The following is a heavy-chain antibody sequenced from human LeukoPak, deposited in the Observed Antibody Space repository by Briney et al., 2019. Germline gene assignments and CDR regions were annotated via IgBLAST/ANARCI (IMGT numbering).Heavy chain of an antibody. CDR1: GGSISSGGYY. CDR2: IYYSGST. CDR3: ARDGRDYYGSGSSILSITKNAFDI. Sequence: PSQTLSLTCTVSGGSISSGGYYWSWIRQHPGKGLEWIGYIYYSGSTYYNPSLKSRVTISVDTSKNQFSLKLSPVTAADTAVYYCARDGRDYYGSGSSILSITKNAFDIWGQGTMVTVSS. V-gene: IGHV4-31*03. D-gene: IGHD3-10*01. J-gene: IGHJ3*02.